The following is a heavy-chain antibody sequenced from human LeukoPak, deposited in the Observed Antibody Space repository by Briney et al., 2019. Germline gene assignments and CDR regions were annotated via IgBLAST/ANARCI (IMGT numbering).Heavy chain of an antibody. J-gene: IGHJ4*02. CDR3: AGSSWYEESFDY. CDR1: GGSVSSSNYY. V-gene: IGHV4-39*01. Sequence: SETLSLTCTVSGGSVSSSNYYWGWIRQPPGKGLEWIGSIYYSETTYYNPSLKSRVTISLDTSKNQFSLKLSSVTAADTAVYYCAGSSWYEESFDYWGQGTLVTVSS. D-gene: IGHD6-13*01. CDR2: IYYSETT.